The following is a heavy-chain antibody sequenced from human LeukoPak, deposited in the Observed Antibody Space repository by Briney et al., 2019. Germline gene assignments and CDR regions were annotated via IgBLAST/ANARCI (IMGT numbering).Heavy chain of an antibody. CDR2: ISAYNGNT. J-gene: IGHJ4*02. CDR3: ASDPIAPYSSGWCELDY. CDR1: GYTFTSYG. D-gene: IGHD6-19*01. V-gene: IGHV1-18*01. Sequence: GASVKVPCKASGYTFTSYGISWVRQAPGQGLEGMGWISAYNGNTNYAQKLQGRVTMTTDTSTSTAYMELRSLRSDDTAVYYCASDPIAPYSSGWCELDYWGQGTLVTVSS.